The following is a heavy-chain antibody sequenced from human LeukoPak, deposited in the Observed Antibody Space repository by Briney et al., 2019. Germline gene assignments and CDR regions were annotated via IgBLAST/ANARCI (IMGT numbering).Heavy chain of an antibody. J-gene: IGHJ4*02. CDR2: ITAYNGNT. V-gene: IGHV1-18*01. CDR3: ARDLSSFPERYYDFWSGYYFDY. Sequence: ASVKVSCKASGYTFTSYGISWVRQAPGQGLEWMGWITAYNGNTNYAQKLQGRVTMTTGTFTSTAYMELRSLRSDDTAVYYCARDLSSFPERYYDFWSGYYFDYWGQGTLVTVSS. CDR1: GYTFTSYG. D-gene: IGHD3-3*01.